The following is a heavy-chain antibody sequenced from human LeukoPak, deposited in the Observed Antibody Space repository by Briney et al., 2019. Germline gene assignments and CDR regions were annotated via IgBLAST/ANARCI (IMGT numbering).Heavy chain of an antibody. CDR3: ARGLDYYYYYGMDV. Sequence: NPSETLSLTCAVYGGSFSGYYWSWIRQPPGKGLEWIGEINHSGSTNYNPSLKSRVTISVDTSKNQFSLELSSVTAADTAVYYCARGLDYYYYYGMDVWGQGTTVTVSS. CDR1: GGSFSGYY. J-gene: IGHJ6*02. CDR2: INHSGST. V-gene: IGHV4-34*01.